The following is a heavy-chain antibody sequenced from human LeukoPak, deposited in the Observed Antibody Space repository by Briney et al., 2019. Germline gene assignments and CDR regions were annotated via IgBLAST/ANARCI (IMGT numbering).Heavy chain of an antibody. CDR2: INHSGST. V-gene: IGHV4-34*01. J-gene: IGHJ4*02. CDR3: ARRGYYDSSGYRSTFDY. Sequence: SETLSLTCAVYGGSFSGYYWSWIRQPPGKGLEWIGEINHSGSTNYNPSLKSRVTISVDTSKNQFSLKLSSVTAADTAVYYCARRGYYDSSGYRSTFDYWGQGTLVTVSS. D-gene: IGHD3-22*01. CDR1: GGSFSGYY.